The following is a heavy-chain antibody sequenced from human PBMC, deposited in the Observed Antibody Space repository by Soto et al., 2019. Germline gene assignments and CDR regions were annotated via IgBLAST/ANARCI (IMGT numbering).Heavy chain of an antibody. CDR2: ISYDGSSK. D-gene: IGHD3-3*01. V-gene: IGHV3-30-3*01. CDR1: GFTFSSYA. CDR3: ARSYYDFWSGYYLGPIYYYYGMDV. J-gene: IGHJ6*02. Sequence: GGSLRLSCAASGFTFSSYAMHWVRQAPGKGLEWVAVISYDGSSKYYADSVKGRFTISRDNSKNTLYLQMNSLRAEDTAVYYCARSYYDFWSGYYLGPIYYYYGMDVWGQGTTVTVSS.